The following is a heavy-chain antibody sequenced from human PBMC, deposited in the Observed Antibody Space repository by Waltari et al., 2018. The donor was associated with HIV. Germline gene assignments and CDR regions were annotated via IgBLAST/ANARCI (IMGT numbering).Heavy chain of an antibody. D-gene: IGHD6-19*01. J-gene: IGHJ4*02. CDR3: ARDTHWLAYLFDS. V-gene: IGHV1-2*02. CDR2: INPDTGDT. CDR1: GYSFNGYY. Sequence: SGYSFNGYYIHWVRQAPGQGLEWMGWINPDTGDTKYAQNFQGRVTMTRDTSINTAYMDLSSLRSDDTAVYYCARDTHWLAYLFDSWGQGTLVTVSS.